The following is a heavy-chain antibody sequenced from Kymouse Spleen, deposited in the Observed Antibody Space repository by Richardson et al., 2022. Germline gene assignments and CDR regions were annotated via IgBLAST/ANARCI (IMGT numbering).Heavy chain of an antibody. CDR2: IKSKTDGGTT. J-gene: IGHJ4*02. D-gene: IGHD3-3*01. V-gene: IGHV3-15*01. Sequence: EVQLVESGGGLVKPGGSLRLSCAASGFTFSNAWMSWVRQAPGKGLEWVGRIKSKTDGGTTDYAAPVKGRFTISRDDSKNTLYLQMNSLKTEDTAVYYCTPFSYDFWSGSLFDYWGQGTLVTVSS. CDR3: TPFSYDFWSGSLFDY. CDR1: GFTFSNAW.